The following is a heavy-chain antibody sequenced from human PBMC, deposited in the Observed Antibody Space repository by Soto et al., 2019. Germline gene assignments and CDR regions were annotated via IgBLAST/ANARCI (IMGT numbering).Heavy chain of an antibody. D-gene: IGHD2-15*01. CDR3: ASSIVPGCNGPMGAFAI. Sequence: GASVKVSCKASGGTFSSYAISWVRQAPGQGLEWMGGIIPIFGTANYAQKFQGRVTITADESTSTAYMELSSLRSEDTAVYYCASSIVPGCNGPMGAFAICGQRTMVTVSS. J-gene: IGHJ3*02. CDR2: IIPIFGTA. V-gene: IGHV1-69*13. CDR1: GGTFSSYA.